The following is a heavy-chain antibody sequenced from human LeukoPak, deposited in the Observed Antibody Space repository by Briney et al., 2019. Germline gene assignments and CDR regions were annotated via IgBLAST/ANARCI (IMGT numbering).Heavy chain of an antibody. Sequence: GGSLRLSCVVSGFTFSDYWMSWVRQAPGKGLEWVANIKQDGNEKHYVDSVKGRFTISRDDSKNIAYVQMISLKTEDTAVYYCSRNAFSDWYVDSWGQGTLVTVSS. J-gene: IGHJ4*02. CDR3: SRNAFSDWYVDS. CDR2: IKQDGNEK. CDR1: GFTFSDYW. D-gene: IGHD6-19*01. V-gene: IGHV3-7*03.